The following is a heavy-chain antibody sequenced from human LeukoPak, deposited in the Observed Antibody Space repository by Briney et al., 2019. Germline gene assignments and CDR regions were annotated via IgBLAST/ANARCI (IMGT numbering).Heavy chain of an antibody. Sequence: SETLSLTCTVSGGSISSSNDYWGWIRQPPGKGLEWIATIYYSGSIYYSPSLKSRVTISVDTSKNQFSLKLTSVTAADTAVYYCARVWDYYYYMDVWGKGTTVTVSS. J-gene: IGHJ6*03. CDR3: ARVWDYYYYMDV. CDR2: IYYSGSI. CDR1: GGSISSSNDY. V-gene: IGHV4-39*07. D-gene: IGHD3-16*01.